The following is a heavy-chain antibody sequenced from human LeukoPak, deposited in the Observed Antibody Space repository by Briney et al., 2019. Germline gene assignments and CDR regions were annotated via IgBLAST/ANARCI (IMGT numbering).Heavy chain of an antibody. J-gene: IGHJ4*02. D-gene: IGHD3-16*02. CDR2: IKSKTDGGTT. CDR1: GFTFSNAW. V-gene: IGHV3-15*01. Sequence: LGGSLRLSCAASGFTFSNAWMSWVRQAPGKGLEWVGRIKSKTDGGTTDYAAPVKGRFTISRDDSKNTLYLQMNSLKTEDTAVYYCTTGVMITFGGVIVFDYWGQGTLVTVSS. CDR3: TTGVMITFGGVIVFDY.